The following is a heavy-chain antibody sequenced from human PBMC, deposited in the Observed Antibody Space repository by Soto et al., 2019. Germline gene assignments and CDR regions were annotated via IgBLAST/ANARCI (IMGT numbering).Heavy chain of an antibody. V-gene: IGHV3-21*01. J-gene: IGHJ6*02. CDR3: ARDLSAGTTYYGMDV. Sequence: GGSLRLSCAASGFTFSSYSMNWVRQAPGKGLEWVSSISSSSSYIYYADSVKGRFTISRDNAKNSLYLQMNSLRAEDTAVYYCARDLSAGTTYYGMDVWGQGTTVTVSS. CDR1: GFTFSSYS. CDR2: ISSSSSYI. D-gene: IGHD1-7*01.